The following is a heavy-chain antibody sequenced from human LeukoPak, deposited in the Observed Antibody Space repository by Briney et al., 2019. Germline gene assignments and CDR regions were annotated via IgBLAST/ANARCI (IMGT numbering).Heavy chain of an antibody. J-gene: IGHJ4*02. CDR3: TTVSLVVVAAASNV. CDR2: IKSKTVGGTT. CDR1: GFSFTDAW. D-gene: IGHD2-2*01. Sequence: PGGSLRLSCAASGFSFTDAWMSWVRQAPGKGLEWVGRIKSKTVGGTTDYAPHVKGRFTISRHDSTNTLYLQMSSLRTEDTAVYYSTTVSLVVVAAASNVGGQGTLVTVSS. V-gene: IGHV3-15*01.